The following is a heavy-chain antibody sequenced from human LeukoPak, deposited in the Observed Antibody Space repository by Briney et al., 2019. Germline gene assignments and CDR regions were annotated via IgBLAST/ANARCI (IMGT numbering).Heavy chain of an antibody. CDR1: GFTVSSNY. CDR3: ARSLHDFWSGNYSDS. V-gene: IGHV3-53*01. CDR2: IYSGGST. D-gene: IGHD3-3*01. Sequence: PGGSLRLSCAASGFTVSSNYMSWVRQAPGKGLEWVSVIYSGGSTYYADSVKGRFTISRDNSKNTLYLQMNSLRAEDTAVYYCARSLHDFWSGNYSDSWGQGTLVTVSS. J-gene: IGHJ4*02.